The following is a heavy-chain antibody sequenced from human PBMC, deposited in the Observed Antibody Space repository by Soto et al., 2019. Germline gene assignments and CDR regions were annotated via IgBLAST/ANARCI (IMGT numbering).Heavy chain of an antibody. D-gene: IGHD1-7*01. J-gene: IGHJ4*02. Sequence: QEQLVESGGGVVQPGTSLRLSCAVPGGIFYGYGMHWVRQAPGKGLEWVAIIRFDGSNEEYADSVKGRFTISRDNSKNTLYLQMNTLGAEDTAVYYCARDGIGGTVFRGYLDYWGRGTVVTGSS. CDR3: ARDGIGGTVFRGYLDY. CDR2: IRFDGSNE. CDR1: GGIFYGYG. V-gene: IGHV3-33*01.